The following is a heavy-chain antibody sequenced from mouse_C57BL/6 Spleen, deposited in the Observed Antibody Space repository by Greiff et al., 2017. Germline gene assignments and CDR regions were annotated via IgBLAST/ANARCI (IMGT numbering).Heavy chain of an antibody. J-gene: IGHJ2*01. CDR3: ASFDGYYFY. CDR1: GFTFSSYA. D-gene: IGHD2-3*01. CDR2: ISDGGSYT. V-gene: IGHV5-4*03. Sequence: EVMLVESGGGLVKPGGSLKLSCAASGFTFSSYAMSWVRQTPEKRLEWVATISDGGSYTYYPDNVKGRFTISRDNAKNNLYLQMSHLKSEDTAMYYCASFDGYYFYGGQDTTLTVSS.